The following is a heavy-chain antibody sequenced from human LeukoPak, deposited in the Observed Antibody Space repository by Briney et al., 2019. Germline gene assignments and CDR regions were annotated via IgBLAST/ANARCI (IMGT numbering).Heavy chain of an antibody. CDR3: ARDVHGDYGSGWFDP. CDR1: GYTFTSYY. J-gene: IGHJ5*02. CDR2: INPSGGST. D-gene: IGHD4-17*01. V-gene: IGHV1-46*01. Sequence: GASVKVSCKASGYTFTSYYMHWVRQAPGQGLEWMGIINPSGGSTSYAQKFQGRVTMTRDTPTSTVYMELSSLRSEDTAVYYCARDVHGDYGSGWFDPWGQGTLVSVSS.